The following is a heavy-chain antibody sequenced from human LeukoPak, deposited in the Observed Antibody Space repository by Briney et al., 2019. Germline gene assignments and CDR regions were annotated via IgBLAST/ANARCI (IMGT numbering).Heavy chain of an antibody. CDR1: GGSFSGYY. V-gene: IGHV4-34*01. Sequence: SETLSLTCAVYGGSFSGYYWSWIRQPPGKGLEWIGEINHSGSTNYNPSLKSRVTISVDTSKNQFSLKLSSVTAADTAVYHCARGFYDSSGYYYRTYYFDYWGQGTLVTVSS. J-gene: IGHJ4*02. CDR3: ARGFYDSSGYYYRTYYFDY. CDR2: INHSGST. D-gene: IGHD3-22*01.